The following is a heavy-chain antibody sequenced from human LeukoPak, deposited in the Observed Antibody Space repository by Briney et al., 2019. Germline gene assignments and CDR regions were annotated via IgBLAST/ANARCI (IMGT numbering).Heavy chain of an antibody. CDR3: ATHDS. V-gene: IGHV4-61*01. CDR2: IYYSGST. CDR1: GYSISSGHY. J-gene: IGHJ4*02. Sequence: SETLSLTCAVSGYSISSGHYWGWIRQPPGKGLEWIGYIYYSGSTNYNPSLKSRVTISVDTSKNQFSLKLSSVTAADTAVYYCATHDSWGQGTLVTVSS.